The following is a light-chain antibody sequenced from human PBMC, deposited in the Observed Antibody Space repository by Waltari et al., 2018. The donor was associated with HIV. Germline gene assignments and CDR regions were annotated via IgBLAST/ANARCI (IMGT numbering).Light chain of an antibody. Sequence: QSALTQPRSVSGSPGQSVTISCPGTSSDVAGYHSVSWYQQHQGKAPKLLIYEVSKWPSGVPDRFSGSKSGNTASLTISGLRADDEADYYCCSYGGTYNVFGTGTKVTIL. J-gene: IGLJ1*01. CDR1: SSDVAGYHS. V-gene: IGLV2-11*01. CDR2: EVS. CDR3: CSYGGTYNV.